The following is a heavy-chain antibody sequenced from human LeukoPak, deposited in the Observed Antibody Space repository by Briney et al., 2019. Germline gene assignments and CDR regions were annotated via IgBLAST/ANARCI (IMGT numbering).Heavy chain of an antibody. V-gene: IGHV4-30-4*01. D-gene: IGHD3-22*01. CDR2: IYYSGST. CDR1: GGSISSGDYY. CDR3: ARDVAYYYDSSGYYYPLTGMNYYYYGMDV. J-gene: IGHJ6*02. Sequence: SETLSLTCTVSGGSISSGDYYWSWIRQPPGKGLEWIGYIYYSGSTYYNPSLKSRVTISVDTSKNQFSLKLSSVTAADTAVYYCARDVAYYYDSSGYYYPLTGMNYYYYGMDVWGQGTTVTVSS.